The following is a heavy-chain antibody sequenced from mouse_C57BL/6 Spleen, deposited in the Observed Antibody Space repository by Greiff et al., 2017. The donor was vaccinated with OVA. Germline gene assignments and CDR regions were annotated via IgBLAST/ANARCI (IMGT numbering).Heavy chain of an antibody. CDR1: GYTFTSYG. CDR3: AREKIYDGYYEGY. J-gene: IGHJ2*01. D-gene: IGHD2-3*01. V-gene: IGHV1-81*01. Sequence: VQLQQSGAELARPGASVKLSCKASGYTFTSYGISWVKQSPGQGLEWIGEIYPRSGNTYYNEKFKGKATLTADKSSSTAYMELRSLTSEDSAVYFCAREKIYDGYYEGYWGQGTTLTVSS. CDR2: IYPRSGNT.